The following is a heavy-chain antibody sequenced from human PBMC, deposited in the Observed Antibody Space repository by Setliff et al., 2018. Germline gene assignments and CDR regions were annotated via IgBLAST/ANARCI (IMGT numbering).Heavy chain of an antibody. CDR1: GFTFSNYY. V-gene: IGHV3-11*01. CDR2: IHDSGNPT. CDR3: ARGFAYLSLAFFDVLRYFEGDV. J-gene: IGHJ6*02. D-gene: IGHD3-9*01. Sequence: GGSLRLSCAASGFTFSNYYMTWIRQAPGKGLEWISYIHDSGNPTYYADSVKGRFTVSRDNAKNSLYLQMNSLRAEDTAVYYCARGFAYLSLAFFDVLRYFEGDVWGQGTTVTVSS.